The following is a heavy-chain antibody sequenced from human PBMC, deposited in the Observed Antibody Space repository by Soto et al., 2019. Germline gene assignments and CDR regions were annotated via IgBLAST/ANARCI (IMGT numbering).Heavy chain of an antibody. CDR3: VRDRRRSNSGIDP. D-gene: IGHD3-10*01. V-gene: IGHV4-4*02. Sequence: QVQLQESGPGLVRPSETLSLSCAVSGDSISSSTWWSWVRQPPGKGLQWIGDIYHSGITNYNPSLRGRVTISVQKSKNQFSLELNSVTAADTAIYYCVRDRRRSNSGIDPWGQGTLVTVSS. CDR2: IYHSGIT. J-gene: IGHJ5*02. CDR1: GDSISSSTW.